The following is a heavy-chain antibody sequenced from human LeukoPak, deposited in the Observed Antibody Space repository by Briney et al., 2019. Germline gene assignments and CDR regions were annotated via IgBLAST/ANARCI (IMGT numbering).Heavy chain of an antibody. D-gene: IGHD3-22*01. Sequence: GGSLRLSCAASGFTFRSYSMNWVRQAPGKGLEWVSTLSGSGVSIDYADSVKGRLTISRDNSKNMLYLQMNSLRAEDTAVYYCAKASPSGYYYVVDYWGQGTLVTVSS. CDR1: GFTFRSYS. V-gene: IGHV3-23*01. J-gene: IGHJ4*02. CDR2: LSGSGVSI. CDR3: AKASPSGYYYVVDY.